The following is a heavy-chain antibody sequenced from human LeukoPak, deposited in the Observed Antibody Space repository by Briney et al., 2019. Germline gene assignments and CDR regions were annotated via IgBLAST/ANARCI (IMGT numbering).Heavy chain of an antibody. CDR2: ISSSGSYI. Sequence: GGSLRLSCEASGFILSSYSKNWVRQAPGKGLEWVSSISSSGSYIFYADSVKGRFTISRDTAKNSLYLQMNSLRAEDTAVYYCARPKTIQLDAMDVWGKGTTVTVSP. CDR3: ARPKTIQLDAMDV. CDR1: GFILSSYS. D-gene: IGHD5-24*01. V-gene: IGHV3-21*01. J-gene: IGHJ6*04.